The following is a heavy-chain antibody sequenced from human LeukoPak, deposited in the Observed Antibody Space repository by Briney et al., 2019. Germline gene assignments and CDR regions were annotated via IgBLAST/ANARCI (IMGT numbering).Heavy chain of an antibody. CDR3: ARMYYYDNSGDDNWFDP. J-gene: IGHJ5*02. D-gene: IGHD3-22*01. CDR1: GYSFTNYD. V-gene: IGHV1-8*03. Sequence: VASVTVSFKGSGYSFTNYDINWVRQATGQGREWMGWLNPNTGNTGYAQKFQGRVTITRNTSISTAYLELSSLPSEDTAIYYCARMYYYDNSGDDNWFDPWGQGTLVTVSS. CDR2: LNPNTGNT.